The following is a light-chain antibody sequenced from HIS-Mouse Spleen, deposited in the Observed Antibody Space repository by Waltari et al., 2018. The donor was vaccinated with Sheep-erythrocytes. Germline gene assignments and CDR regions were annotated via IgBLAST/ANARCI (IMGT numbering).Light chain of an antibody. CDR1: QDISNY. V-gene: IGKV1-33*01. CDR2: DAS. Sequence: DIQMTQSPSSLSASVGDRVTITRQASQDISNYLNWYQQKPGKAPKLLIYDASNLETGGPSRFSGSGSGTDFTFTISSLQPEDIATYYCQQYDNLLTFGGGTKVEIK. CDR3: QQYDNLLT. J-gene: IGKJ4*01.